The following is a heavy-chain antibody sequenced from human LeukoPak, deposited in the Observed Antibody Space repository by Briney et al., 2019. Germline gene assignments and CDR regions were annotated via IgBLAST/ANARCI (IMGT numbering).Heavy chain of an antibody. D-gene: IGHD3-10*01. CDR3: ATVRSGRWDWFDP. J-gene: IGHJ5*02. CDR2: INTDGSRT. CDR1: GFTFNNYW. V-gene: IGHV3-74*03. Sequence: GGSLRLSCAASGFTFNNYWMQWVRHVPGKGLMWVARINTDGSRTMYADSVKGRFTSSKDNDNDSVYMHVNSLRAEDTAVYYCATVRSGRWDWFDPWGRGHLLTVSS.